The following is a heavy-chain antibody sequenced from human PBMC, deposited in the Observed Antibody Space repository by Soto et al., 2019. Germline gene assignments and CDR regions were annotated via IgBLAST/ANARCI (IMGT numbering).Heavy chain of an antibody. J-gene: IGHJ4*02. CDR2: ISANNDHT. CDR3: ARGTYFDY. V-gene: IGHV1-18*01. Sequence: QVQLVQSGAEVKKPGASVKVSCKASGYTLNTYGITWVRQAPGQGLEWMGWISANNDHTNYPQKLQGRVTMTTDTPTSTATMELRSLTSDETAVYYCARGTYFDYWGQGTLVTVSS. CDR1: GYTLNTYG.